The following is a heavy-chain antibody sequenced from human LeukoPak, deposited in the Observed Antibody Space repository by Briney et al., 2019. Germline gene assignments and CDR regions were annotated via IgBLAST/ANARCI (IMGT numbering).Heavy chain of an antibody. CDR3: ASLHGYGSGSP. Sequence: SETLSLTCTVSGGSISSYYWSWIRQPPGKGLEWIGYIYYSGSTNYNPSLKSRVTISVDTSKNQFSLKLSSVIAADTAVYYCASLHGYGSGSPWGQGTLVTVSS. V-gene: IGHV4-59*08. CDR2: IYYSGST. J-gene: IGHJ5*02. D-gene: IGHD3-10*01. CDR1: GGSISSYY.